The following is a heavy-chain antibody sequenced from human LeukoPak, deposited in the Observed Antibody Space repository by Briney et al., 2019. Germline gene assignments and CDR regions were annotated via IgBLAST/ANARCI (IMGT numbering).Heavy chain of an antibody. J-gene: IGHJ4*02. CDR3: VRPESAGTKYRFDY. CDR1: AHSMSYYY. V-gene: IGHV4-59*01. CDR2: KYYGGNSRNT. Sequence: PSETLPLTCPIHAHSMSYYYWTWIRQTPAKGLEWIGDKYYGGNSRNTNYNPSLESQVPIPHDTSKNPVSPDLTPLTAPDPAAYYCVRPESAGTKYRFDYWGQGALVIVAS. D-gene: IGHD1-1*01.